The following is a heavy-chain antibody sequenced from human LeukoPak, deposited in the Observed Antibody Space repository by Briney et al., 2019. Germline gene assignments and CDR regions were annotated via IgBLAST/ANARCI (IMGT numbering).Heavy chain of an antibody. Sequence: ASVKVSCKASGYTFNTYVITWVRLAPGQGLEWMGWISAYNGNTNYAQKFQGRVTMTTDTSTSTAYMELRSLGSDDTAVYYCARSDSLFSISWPFDYWGQGTLVTVSS. D-gene: IGHD2-2*01. CDR2: ISAYNGNT. CDR1: GYTFNTYV. J-gene: IGHJ4*02. CDR3: ARSDSLFSISWPFDY. V-gene: IGHV1-18*01.